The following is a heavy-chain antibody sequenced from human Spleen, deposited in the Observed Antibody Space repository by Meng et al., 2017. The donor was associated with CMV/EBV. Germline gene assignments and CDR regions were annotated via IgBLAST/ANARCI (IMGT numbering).Heavy chain of an antibody. V-gene: IGHV3-66*02. CDR2: IYSGGSI. CDR1: GFTVSGNY. J-gene: IGHJ6*02. Sequence: GGSLRLSCAASGFTVSGNYMIWVRQAPGKGLQWVSVIYSGGSIYYADSVKGRFTISRDNSKNTLYLQMNSLRAEDTAVYYCARGYYSNYWADYYYYYGMDVWGQGTTVTVSS. D-gene: IGHD4-11*01. CDR3: ARGYYSNYWADYYYYYGMDV.